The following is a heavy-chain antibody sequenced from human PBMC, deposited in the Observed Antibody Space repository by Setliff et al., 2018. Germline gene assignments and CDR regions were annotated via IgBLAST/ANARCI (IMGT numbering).Heavy chain of an antibody. CDR1: GGSISSSDYY. CDR2: LYYDGST. D-gene: IGHD1-1*01. V-gene: IGHV4-39*01. Sequence: SETLSLTCTVSGGSISSSDYYWVWIRQPPGKGLEWVGSLYYDGSTYYNPSLKSRVTISVDTSKNQFSLKLNSVTAADTAVYYCARTGTYRYFDYWGQGTRVTVSS. J-gene: IGHJ4*02. CDR3: ARTGTYRYFDY.